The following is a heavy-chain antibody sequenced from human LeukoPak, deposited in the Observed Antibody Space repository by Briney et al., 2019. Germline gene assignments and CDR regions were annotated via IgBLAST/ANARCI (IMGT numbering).Heavy chain of an antibody. CDR3: ASVGYSGYDSRPVFNY. Sequence: GASVKVSCKASGYTFTSYVMHWVRQAPGQRLEWMGWINTGNGNTKYSQKFQGRVTFTRATSASTDYMELSSLRSEDTAVYYCASVGYSGYDSRPVFNYWGQGTLVTVSS. J-gene: IGHJ4*02. D-gene: IGHD5-12*01. CDR2: INTGNGNT. V-gene: IGHV1-3*04. CDR1: GYTFTSYV.